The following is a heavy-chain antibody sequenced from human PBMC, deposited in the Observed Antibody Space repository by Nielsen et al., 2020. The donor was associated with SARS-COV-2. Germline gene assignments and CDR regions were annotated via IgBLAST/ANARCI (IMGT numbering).Heavy chain of an antibody. CDR2: INHSGST. CDR3: ARTATPSSIAARNYYYYYGMDV. CDR1: GGSFSGYY. D-gene: IGHD6-6*01. J-gene: IGHJ6*02. V-gene: IGHV4-34*01. Sequence: SETLSLTCAVYGGSFSGYYWSWIRQPPGKGLEWIGEINHSGSTNYNPSLKSRVAISVDTSKNQFSLKLSSVTAADTAVYYCARTATPSSIAARNYYYYYGMDVWGQGTTVTVSS.